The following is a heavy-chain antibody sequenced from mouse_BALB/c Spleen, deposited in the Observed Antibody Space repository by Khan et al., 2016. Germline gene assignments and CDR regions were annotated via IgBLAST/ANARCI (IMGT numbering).Heavy chain of an antibody. V-gene: IGHV1-84*02. CDR3: ARSQLRLRFAY. D-gene: IGHD1-2*01. Sequence: QVQLKQSGPELVKPGASVKISCKASGYTFTDYYVNWVKQKPGQGLEWIGWIYPGSGNTKYNETFKGKATLTVDTSSSTAYMQLSSLTSEDTSVYFCARSQLRLRFAYWGQGTLVTVSA. CDR2: IYPGSGNT. CDR1: GYTFTDYY. J-gene: IGHJ3*01.